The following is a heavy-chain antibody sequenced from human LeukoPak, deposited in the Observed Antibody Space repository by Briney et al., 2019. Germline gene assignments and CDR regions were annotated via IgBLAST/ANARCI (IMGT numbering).Heavy chain of an antibody. Sequence: PGGSLRLSCAASGFTFSSYGMNWVRQAPGKGLEWVAVISYDGSNKYYADSVKGRFTISRDNSKNTLFVQMSSLRAEDTAVYYCARGEYFSDTSSYFHYWGQGTLVTVSS. CDR3: ARGEYFSDTSSYFHY. V-gene: IGHV3-30*03. CDR1: GFTFSSYG. J-gene: IGHJ4*02. D-gene: IGHD3-22*01. CDR2: ISYDGSNK.